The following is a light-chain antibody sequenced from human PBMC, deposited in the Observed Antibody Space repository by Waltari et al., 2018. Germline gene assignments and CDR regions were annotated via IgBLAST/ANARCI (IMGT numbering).Light chain of an antibody. CDR1: QDISNS. V-gene: IGKV1-33*01. CDR2: DAA. CDR3: QQYHNLPAT. J-gene: IGKJ4*01. Sequence: DIQMTQSPFSLSASVGDRVTITCQASQDISNSLNWYQQKPGKAPKVLIYDAANLESGVPSRFSGSGFGTDFTFTISSLQPEDLATYFCQQYHNLPATFGGGTKVESK.